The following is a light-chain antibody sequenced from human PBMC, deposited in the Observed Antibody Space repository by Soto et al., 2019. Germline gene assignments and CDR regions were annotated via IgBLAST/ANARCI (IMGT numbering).Light chain of an antibody. CDR2: GAS. CDR3: QQYYKWPLT. Sequence: DIVMTQSPGTLSVSPGERATLSCRASQIVSSNLAWCQQKPGQAPRLLIYGASTRATGVPARFSGSGSGTEFTLTISSLQSEDFAVYYCQQYYKWPLTFGGGTKV. CDR1: QIVSSN. J-gene: IGKJ4*01. V-gene: IGKV3-15*01.